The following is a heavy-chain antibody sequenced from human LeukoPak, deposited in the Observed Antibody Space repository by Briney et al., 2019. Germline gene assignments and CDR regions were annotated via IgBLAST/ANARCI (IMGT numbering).Heavy chain of an antibody. J-gene: IGHJ4*02. CDR1: GFTFSSDA. CDR3: ARDRASSGWYSVDY. CDR2: ISYDGSNK. Sequence: PGRSLRVSCAASGFTFSSDAMHWVRQAPGKGLEWVAVISYDGSNKYYADSVKGRFTISRDNSKNTLYLQMNSLRAEDTAVYYCARDRASSGWYSVDYWGQGTLVTASS. V-gene: IGHV3-30*04. D-gene: IGHD6-19*01.